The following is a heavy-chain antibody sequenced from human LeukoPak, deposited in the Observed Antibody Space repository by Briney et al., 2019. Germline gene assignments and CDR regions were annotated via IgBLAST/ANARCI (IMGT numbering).Heavy chain of an antibody. D-gene: IGHD3-10*01. CDR1: GGSISSYY. CDR3: ARGAWARGYFQH. Sequence: SETLSLTCTVSGGSISSYYWSWIRQPPGKGLEWIGYIYYSGSTNYNPSLKSRVTISVDTSKNQFSLKLSSVTAADTAVYYCARGAWARGYFQHWGQGTLVTVSS. CDR2: IYYSGST. V-gene: IGHV4-59*01. J-gene: IGHJ1*01.